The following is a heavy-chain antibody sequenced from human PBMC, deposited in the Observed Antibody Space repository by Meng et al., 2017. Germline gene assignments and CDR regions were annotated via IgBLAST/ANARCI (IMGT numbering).Heavy chain of an antibody. CDR2: ISGSGGST. D-gene: IGHD3-16*01. CDR3: ANWPKGGANIDY. J-gene: IGHJ4*02. CDR1: GFTFSSYA. Sequence: ESLKISCAASGFTFSSYAMSWVRQAPGKGLEWVSAISGSGGSTYYADSVKGRFTISRDNSKNTLYLQMNSLRAEDTAVYYCANWPKGGANIDYWGQGTLVTVSS. V-gene: IGHV3-23*01.